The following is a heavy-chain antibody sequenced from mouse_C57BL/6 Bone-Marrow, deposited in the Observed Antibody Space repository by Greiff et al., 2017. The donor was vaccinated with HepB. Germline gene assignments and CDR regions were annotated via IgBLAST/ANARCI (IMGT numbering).Heavy chain of an antibody. J-gene: IGHJ4*01. CDR1: GYSITSGYY. Sequence: EVQLQQSGPGLVKPSQSLSLTCSVTGYSITSGYYWNWIRQFPGNKLEWMGYISYDGSNNYNPSLKNRISITRDTSKNQFFLKLNSVTTEDTATYYCARDSYDYDAMDYWGQGTSVTVSS. V-gene: IGHV3-6*01. D-gene: IGHD6-5*01. CDR2: ISYDGSN. CDR3: ARDSYDYDAMDY.